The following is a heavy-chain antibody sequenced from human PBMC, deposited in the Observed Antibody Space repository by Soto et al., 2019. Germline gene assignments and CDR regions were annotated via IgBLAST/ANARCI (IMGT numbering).Heavy chain of an antibody. V-gene: IGHV3-9*01. CDR3: AKDVVWSGYSHYYGMDV. Sequence: SLRLSCAASGFTFADYAMHWVRQAPGTGLEWVSGISWNSGNIDYADSVKGRFTISRDNAKNSLYLQMNSLRPEDTALYYCAKDVVWSGYSHYYGMDVWGPGTTVTVSS. D-gene: IGHD3-3*01. CDR2: ISWNSGNI. CDR1: GFTFADYA. J-gene: IGHJ6*02.